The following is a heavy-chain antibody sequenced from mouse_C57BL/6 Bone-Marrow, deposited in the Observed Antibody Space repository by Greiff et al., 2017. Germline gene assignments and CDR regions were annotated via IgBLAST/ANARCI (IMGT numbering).Heavy chain of an antibody. D-gene: IGHD4-1*01. J-gene: IGHJ4*01. CDR3: APPLGPVCEIDY. CDR1: GYTFTSYW. V-gene: IGHV1-59*01. Sequence: QVQLQQPGAELVRPGTSVKLSCKASGYTFTSYWMNWVKQRPGQGLEWIGVIDPADRYTNYNQKFKGKATLTVDTSSSTAYMQLSSLTSEDSAVYYCAPPLGPVCEIDYWGQGTSVTVSS. CDR2: IDPADRYT.